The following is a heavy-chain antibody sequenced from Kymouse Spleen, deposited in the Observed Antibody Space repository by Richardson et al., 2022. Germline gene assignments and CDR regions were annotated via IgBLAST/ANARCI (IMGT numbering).Heavy chain of an antibody. Sequence: QVQLVQSGAEVKKPGASVKVSCKASGYTFTSYYMHWVRQAPGQGLEWMGIINPSGGSTSYAQKFQGRVTMTRDTSTSTVYMELSSLRSEDTAVYYCARDRGWNYENYYYYGMDVWGQGTTVTVSS. CDR1: GYTFTSYY. CDR2: INPSGGST. J-gene: IGHJ6*02. V-gene: IGHV1-46*03. CDR3: ARDRGWNYENYYYYGMDV. D-gene: IGHD1-7*01.